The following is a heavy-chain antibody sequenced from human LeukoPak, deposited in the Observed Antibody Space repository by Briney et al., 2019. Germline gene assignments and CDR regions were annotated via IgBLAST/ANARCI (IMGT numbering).Heavy chain of an antibody. V-gene: IGHV3-7*01. D-gene: IGHD4-17*01. CDR3: ARAPYGDYFDY. CDR1: GFTFSSYR. Sequence: GGSLRLSCAASGFTFSSYRMSWVRQAPGKGLEWVANIKQDGSEKYYVDSVKGRFTISRDNAKNSLYLQMNSLRAEDTAVYYCARAPYGDYFDYWGQGTLVTVSS. CDR2: IKQDGSEK. J-gene: IGHJ4*02.